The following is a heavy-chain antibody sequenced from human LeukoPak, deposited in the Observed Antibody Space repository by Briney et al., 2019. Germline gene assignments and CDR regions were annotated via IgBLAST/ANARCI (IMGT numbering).Heavy chain of an antibody. J-gene: IGHJ4*02. V-gene: IGHV3-74*01. Sequence: AGSLRRSCAASGFTFSNYWMHWDRQAPGKGLVWVSHINSDGRSRNYADSVKGRFTISRDNAKNTLFLQMNSLRSEDTAVYYCASALSDRIAAGVHGWGQGSLVGV. CDR3: ASALSDRIAAGVHG. CDR2: INSDGRSR. D-gene: IGHD6-13*01. CDR1: GFTFSNYW.